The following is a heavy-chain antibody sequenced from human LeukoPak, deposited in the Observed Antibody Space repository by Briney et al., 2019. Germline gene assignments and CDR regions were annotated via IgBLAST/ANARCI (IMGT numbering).Heavy chain of an antibody. Sequence: KPSETLSLTCTVSGGSISSGGYYWSWIRQHPGKGLEWIGYIYYSGSTYYNPSLKSRVTISVDTSKNQFSLKLSSVTAADTAVYYCARHPTVVAYYFDYWGQGTLVTVSS. CDR1: GGSISSGGYY. CDR2: IYYSGST. V-gene: IGHV4-31*03. J-gene: IGHJ4*02. D-gene: IGHD4-23*01. CDR3: ARHPTVVAYYFDY.